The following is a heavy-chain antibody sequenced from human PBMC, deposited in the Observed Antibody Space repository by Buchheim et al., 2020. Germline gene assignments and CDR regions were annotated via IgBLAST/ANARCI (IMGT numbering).Heavy chain of an antibody. D-gene: IGHD6-13*01. CDR1: GGSISSNSYY. CDR3: ARGTIAAAGRIGWFDP. J-gene: IGHJ5*02. V-gene: IGHV4-39*01. CDR2: FYYTGNT. Sequence: QLQLQESGPGLVKPSETLSLTCTVSGGSISSNSYYWGWIRQPPGKGLEWIGSFYYTGNTYYNPSLKSRVTNSLDTSKNQFSLKLSSVTAADTAVYYCARGTIAAAGRIGWFDPWGQGTL.